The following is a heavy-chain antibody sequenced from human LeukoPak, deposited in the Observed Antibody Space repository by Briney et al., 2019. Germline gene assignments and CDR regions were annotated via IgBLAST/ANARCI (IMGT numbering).Heavy chain of an antibody. CDR2: ISSSSSYI. CDR3: ARKFLEWLSALGDYYYYMDV. Sequence: GGSLRLSCAASGFTFSSYSMNWVRQAPGKGLEWVSSISSSSSYIYYADSVKGRFTIPRDNAKNSLYLQMNSLRAEDTAVYYCARKFLEWLSALGDYYYYMDVWGKGTTVTVSS. V-gene: IGHV3-21*01. J-gene: IGHJ6*03. D-gene: IGHD3-3*01. CDR1: GFTFSSYS.